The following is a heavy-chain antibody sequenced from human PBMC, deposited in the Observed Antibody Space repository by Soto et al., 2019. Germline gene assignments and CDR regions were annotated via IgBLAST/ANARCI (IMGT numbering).Heavy chain of an antibody. Sequence: QVQLVQSGAEVKKPGSSVKVSCKASGGTFSSYAISWVRQAPGQGLEWMGGIIPIVGTAHYAQKFQGRVKITGDESTSTDYMEMSSLRSEDNSVYYCARGPLGPSDYWGQGTMVTVS. CDR1: GGTFSSYA. CDR2: IIPIVGTA. CDR3: ARGPLGPSDY. J-gene: IGHJ4*02. V-gene: IGHV1-69*01.